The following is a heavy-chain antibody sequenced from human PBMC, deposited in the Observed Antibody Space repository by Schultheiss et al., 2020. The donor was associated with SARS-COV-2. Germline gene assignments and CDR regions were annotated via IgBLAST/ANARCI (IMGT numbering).Heavy chain of an antibody. Sequence: SETLSLTCAVYGGSFSGYYWSWIRQPPGKGLEWIGEINHSGSTNYNPSLKSRVTISVDTSKNQFSLKLSSVTAADTAVYYCARGRPAARRRGYYFDYWGQGTLVTVSS. D-gene: IGHD6-6*01. CDR1: GGSFSGYY. V-gene: IGHV4-34*01. CDR2: INHSGST. CDR3: ARGRPAARRRGYYFDY. J-gene: IGHJ4*02.